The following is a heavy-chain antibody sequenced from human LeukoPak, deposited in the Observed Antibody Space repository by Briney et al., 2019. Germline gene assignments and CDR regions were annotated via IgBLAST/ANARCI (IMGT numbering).Heavy chain of an antibody. J-gene: IGHJ4*02. CDR3: ARSLTACSGGSCYHDGYFDY. D-gene: IGHD2-15*01. CDR2: IIPILGIA. V-gene: IGHV1-69*04. CDR1: GGTFSSYA. Sequence: ASVKVSCKASGGTFSSYAISWARQAPGQGLEWMGRIIPILGIANYAQKFQGRVTITADTSTSTAYMELSSLRSEDTAVYDCARSLTACSGGSCYHDGYFDYWGQGTLVTVSS.